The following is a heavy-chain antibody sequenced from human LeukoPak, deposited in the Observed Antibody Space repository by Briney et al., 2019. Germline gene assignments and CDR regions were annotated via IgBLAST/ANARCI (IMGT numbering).Heavy chain of an antibody. CDR3: AREGNRDYGGPFDY. CDR1: GGSISSSSYY. CDR2: IYYSGST. D-gene: IGHD4-23*01. Sequence: PSETLSLTCTVSGGSISSSSYYWGWIRQPPGKGLEWIGSIYYSGSTYYNPSLKSRVTISVDTSKNQFSLKLSSVTAADTAVYYCAREGNRDYGGPFDYWGQGTLVTVSS. V-gene: IGHV4-39*07. J-gene: IGHJ4*02.